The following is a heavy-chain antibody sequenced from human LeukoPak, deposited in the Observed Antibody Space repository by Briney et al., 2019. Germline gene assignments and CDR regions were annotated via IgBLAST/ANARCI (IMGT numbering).Heavy chain of an antibody. CDR2: INHSGST. V-gene: IGHV4-4*02. J-gene: IGHJ5*02. Sequence: SETLSLTCAVSGGSISSSNWWSWVRQPPGKGLEWIGEINHSGSTNYNPSLKSRVTISVDTSKNQFSLKLSSVTAADTAVYYCARMIVVVITGWFDPWGQGTLVTVSS. D-gene: IGHD3-22*01. CDR1: GGSISSSNW. CDR3: ARMIVVVITGWFDP.